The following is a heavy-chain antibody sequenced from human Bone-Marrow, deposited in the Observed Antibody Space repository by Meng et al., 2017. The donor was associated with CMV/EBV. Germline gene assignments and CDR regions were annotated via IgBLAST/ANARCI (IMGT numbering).Heavy chain of an antibody. Sequence: LTCTVSGGSNSSYYWSWIRQPPGKGLEWIGYISYTGNTNYNPSLKSRVTISLHTSKNQFFLKLTSVTAADTAVYYCARSRSRREADYWGQGTLVTVSS. CDR1: GGSNSSYY. CDR2: ISYTGNT. CDR3: ARSRSRREADY. D-gene: IGHD2-2*01. J-gene: IGHJ4*02. V-gene: IGHV4-59*01.